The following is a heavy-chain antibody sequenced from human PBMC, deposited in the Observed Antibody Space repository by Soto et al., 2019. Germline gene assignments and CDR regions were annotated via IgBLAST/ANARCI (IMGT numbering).Heavy chain of an antibody. CDR2: VCLRGNT. CDR1: GDTVTSAGIS. Sequence: LALSCAVCGDTVTSAGISVGLVRKVPGKGLEGIGDVCLRGNTWYNTALKPRITLTVDASNGQFSLRLSSVTAADTAYYSCVSLSSLMCGGSSGSSNYLDTWGQGTLVPVSS. V-gene: IGHV4-30-2*01. D-gene: IGHD2-15*01. J-gene: IGHJ5*02. CDR3: VSLSSLMCGGSSGSSNYLDT.